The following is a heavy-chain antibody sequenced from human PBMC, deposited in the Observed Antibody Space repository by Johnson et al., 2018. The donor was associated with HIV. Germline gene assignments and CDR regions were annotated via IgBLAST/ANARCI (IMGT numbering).Heavy chain of an antibody. J-gene: IGHJ3*02. D-gene: IGHD6-13*01. Sequence: QVQLVESGGGLVQPGGSLRLSCAASGFIFSDYYMSWIRQAPGKGLEWVSYISSSGSTIYYADSVKGRFTISRDNAKNSLYLQMNSLRPEDTALYYCARVRTAAGFDAFDIWGQGTMVTVSS. CDR3: ARVRTAAGFDAFDI. CDR1: GFIFSDYY. V-gene: IGHV3-11*01. CDR2: ISSSGSTI.